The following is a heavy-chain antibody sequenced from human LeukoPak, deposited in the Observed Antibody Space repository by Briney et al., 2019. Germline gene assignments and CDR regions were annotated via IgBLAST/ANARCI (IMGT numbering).Heavy chain of an antibody. D-gene: IGHD1-1*01. CDR1: GYTFTSYA. CDR3: ARGRQGNWNDVRGYYFDY. J-gene: IGHJ4*02. CDR2: INAGNGNT. V-gene: IGHV1-3*01. Sequence: ASVKVSCKASGYTFTSYAMHWVRQAPGQRLEWMGWINAGNGNTKYSQKFQGRVTITRDTSASTAYMELSRLRSDDTAVYYCARGRQGNWNDVRGYYFDYWGQGTLVTVSS.